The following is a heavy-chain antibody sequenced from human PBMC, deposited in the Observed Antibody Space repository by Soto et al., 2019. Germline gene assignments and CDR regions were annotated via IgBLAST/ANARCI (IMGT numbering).Heavy chain of an antibody. J-gene: IGHJ4*02. CDR2: IIPMFGTS. V-gene: IGHV1-69*01. CDR1: GGTFSGYA. Sequence: QVQLVQSGAEVKKPGSSVKVSCKASGGTFSGYAISWVRQAPGQGLEWMGEIIPMFGTSNYAQKFKGRVTITADESTSTAYMELSSRRSEDTAVYYCARGSCSSTSCYKEYYFDLWGQGTLVTVSS. D-gene: IGHD2-2*02. CDR3: ARGSCSSTSCYKEYYFDL.